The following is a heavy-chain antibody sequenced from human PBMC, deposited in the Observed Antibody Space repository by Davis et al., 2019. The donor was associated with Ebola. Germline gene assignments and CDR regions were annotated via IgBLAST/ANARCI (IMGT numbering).Heavy chain of an antibody. CDR2: IYTGDSDT. V-gene: IGHV5-51*01. CDR3: ASLRRTITGMDDGFDI. CDR1: GNSFTSHW. J-gene: IGHJ3*02. D-gene: IGHD2-8*02. Sequence: GESLKISCTASGNSFTSHWIGWVRQTPGKGLDWMGIIYTGDSDTRYSPSFRGQVTISADKSMKTAFLQWSSLKASDSGMYYCASLRRTITGMDDGFDIWGQGTMVTVSS.